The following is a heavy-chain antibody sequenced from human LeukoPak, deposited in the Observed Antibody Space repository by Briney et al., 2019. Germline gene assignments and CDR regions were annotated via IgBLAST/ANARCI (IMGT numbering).Heavy chain of an antibody. CDR3: ARDPLLYYYDSSGYYYDY. CDR2: FDPEDGET. CDR1: GYTLTELS. Sequence: EASVKVSCKVSGYTLTELSMHWVRQAPGKGLEWMGGFDPEDGETVYAQKFQGRLTMTEDTSTDTAYMELRSLRSDDTAVYYCARDPLLYYYDSSGYYYDYWGQGTLVTVSS. V-gene: IGHV1-24*01. D-gene: IGHD3-22*01. J-gene: IGHJ4*02.